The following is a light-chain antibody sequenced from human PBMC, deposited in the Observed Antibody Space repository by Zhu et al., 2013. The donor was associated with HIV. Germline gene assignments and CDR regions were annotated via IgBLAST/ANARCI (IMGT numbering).Light chain of an antibody. CDR1: QSVSKW. CDR3: LQRHNLPWT. CDR2: DAS. J-gene: IGKJ1*01. V-gene: IGKV1-5*01. Sequence: EIQMTQTPSTLPASVGDRVTITCRASQSVSKWVAWYQQKPGKAPKLLIYDASTLETGVPLRFGGSGYGTDFSLTIASLQPDDFVTYYCLQRHNLPWTFGQGTRVE.